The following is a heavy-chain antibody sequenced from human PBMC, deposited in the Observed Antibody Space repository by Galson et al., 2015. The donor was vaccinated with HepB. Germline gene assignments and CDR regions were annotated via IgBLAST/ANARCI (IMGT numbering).Heavy chain of an antibody. D-gene: IGHD5/OR15-5a*01. CDR1: GYTFTDYN. CDR3: AREHMTSIVSDV. J-gene: IGHJ6*04. V-gene: IGHV1-2*06. Sequence: SVKVSCKASGYTFTDYNINWVRQAPGQGPEWMGRINPKGGDTVYAQQFQGRVIMTRDTSINTAYMEMSRLRYDDTAVYYCAREHMTSIVSDVWGKGTTVTVSS. CDR2: INPKGGDT.